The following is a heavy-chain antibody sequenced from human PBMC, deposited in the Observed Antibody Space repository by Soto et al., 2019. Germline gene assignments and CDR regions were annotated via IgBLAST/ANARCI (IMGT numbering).Heavy chain of an antibody. V-gene: IGHV2-5*02. CDR3: AHRVLRTVFGLVTTTAIYFDF. J-gene: IGHJ4*02. CDR1: GFSLTTSGVG. D-gene: IGHD3-3*01. CDR2: IYWDDDK. Sequence: QITLNESGPTVVRPTETLTLTCRFSGFSLTTSGVGVGWVRQSPGKAPEWLALIYWDDDKRYSESLKSRLTITNDTSKTQVVLTVANLDPTDTATYYCAHRVLRTVFGLVTTTAIYFDFWGQGTPVAVSS.